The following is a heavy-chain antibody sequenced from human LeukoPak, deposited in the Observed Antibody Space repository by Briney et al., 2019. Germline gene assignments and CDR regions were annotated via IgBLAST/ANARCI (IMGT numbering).Heavy chain of an antibody. CDR3: ARLRNGFTGNY. CDR1: GGSISSSSYY. J-gene: IGHJ4*02. Sequence: SETLSLTCTVSGGSISSSSYYWGWIRQPPGKGLEWIGSIYYSGSTYYNPSLKGRVTISVDTSKNQFSLKLSSVTAADTAVYYCARLRNGFTGNYWGQGTLVTVSS. V-gene: IGHV4-39*01. CDR2: IYYSGST. D-gene: IGHD1-1*01.